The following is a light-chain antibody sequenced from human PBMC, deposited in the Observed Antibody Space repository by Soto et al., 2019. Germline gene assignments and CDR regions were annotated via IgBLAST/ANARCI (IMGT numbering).Light chain of an antibody. CDR1: SSDVGGYTF. CDR3: CSYAGGFVV. V-gene: IGLV2-11*01. Sequence: QSALTQPRSVSGSPGQSVAISCTGTSSDVGGYTFVSWYQHHPGKAPKLIIYDVSKRPSGVPDRFSGSKSGNTASLTISGLQADDEADYFCCSYAGGFVVFGGGTKVTVL. J-gene: IGLJ2*01. CDR2: DVS.